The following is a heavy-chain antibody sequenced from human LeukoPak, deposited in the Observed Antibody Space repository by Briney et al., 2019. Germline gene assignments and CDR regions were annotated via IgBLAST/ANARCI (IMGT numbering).Heavy chain of an antibody. Sequence: GGSLRLSCAASGFTFSSYGMSWVRQAPGKGLEWVSAISGSGGSTYYADSVKGRFTISRDNSKNTLYLQMNSLRAEDTAVYYCAKDPLSPYWGSNWSADAFDIWGQGTMVTVSS. D-gene: IGHD2-21*02. J-gene: IGHJ3*02. CDR2: ISGSGGST. CDR3: AKDPLSPYWGSNWSADAFDI. CDR1: GFTFSSYG. V-gene: IGHV3-23*01.